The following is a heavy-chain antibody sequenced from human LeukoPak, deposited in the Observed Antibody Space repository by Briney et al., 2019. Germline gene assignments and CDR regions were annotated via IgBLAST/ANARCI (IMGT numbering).Heavy chain of an antibody. D-gene: IGHD5-24*01. J-gene: IGHJ4*02. CDR3: SGGYNYYFDY. Sequence: GGSLRLSCTASGFTFGDYAMSWVRQAPGKGLEWVGFIRSKAYGGTTEYAASVKGRFTISRDDSKSIAYLQMNSLKTEDTAVYYCSGGYNYYFDYWGQGTLVTVSS. V-gene: IGHV3-49*04. CDR2: IRSKAYGGTT. CDR1: GFTFGDYA.